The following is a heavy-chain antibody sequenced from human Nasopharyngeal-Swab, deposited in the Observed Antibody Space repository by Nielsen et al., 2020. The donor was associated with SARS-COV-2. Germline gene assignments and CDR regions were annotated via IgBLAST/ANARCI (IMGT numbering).Heavy chain of an antibody. Sequence: GESLKISCAASGFTFSSYAMSWVRQAPGKGLEWVSAISGSGGSTYYADSVKGRFTISRDNSKNTLYLQMNSLRAEDTAVYYCAKDSSDIVVVVAATQVYYYYGMDVWGQGTTVTVSS. V-gene: IGHV3-23*01. CDR3: AKDSSDIVVVVAATQVYYYYGMDV. D-gene: IGHD2-15*01. CDR1: GFTFSSYA. CDR2: ISGSGGST. J-gene: IGHJ6*02.